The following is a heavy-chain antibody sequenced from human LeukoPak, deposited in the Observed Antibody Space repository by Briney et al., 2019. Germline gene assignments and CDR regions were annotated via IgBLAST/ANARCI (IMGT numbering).Heavy chain of an antibody. J-gene: IGHJ4*02. D-gene: IGHD3-10*01. CDR2: IYYSGST. CDR3: ARSGSGSYYNVYDY. V-gene: IGHV4-59*01. Sequence: SETLSLTCTVSGGSISSYYWSWIRQPPGKGLEWIGYIYYSGSTNYSPSLKSRVTISVDTSKNQFSLKLSSVTAADTAVYYCARSGSGSYYNVYDYWGQGTLVTVSS. CDR1: GGSISSYY.